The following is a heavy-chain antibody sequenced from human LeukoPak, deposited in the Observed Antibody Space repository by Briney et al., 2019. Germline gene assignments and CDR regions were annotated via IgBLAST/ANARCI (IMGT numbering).Heavy chain of an antibody. CDR2: IRFDGSYK. Sequence: GGSLRLSCAASGFTFSRYGMHWVRQAPGKGLAGVAFIRFDGSYKYFADSVKGQFTISRDNSNLPLCLQMISLRPEYTAVYYCAKADRGYCTTTSCSFDYWGQGTLVTVSS. J-gene: IGHJ4*02. D-gene: IGHD2-2*01. CDR1: GFTFSRYG. V-gene: IGHV3-30*02. CDR3: AKADRGYCTTTSCSFDY.